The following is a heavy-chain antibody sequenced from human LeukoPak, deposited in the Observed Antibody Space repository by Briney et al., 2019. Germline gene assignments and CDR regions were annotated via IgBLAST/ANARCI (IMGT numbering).Heavy chain of an antibody. D-gene: IGHD3-16*01. CDR1: GGSMKSYY. CDR3: ARHGGDMYYHGMDV. CDR2: MFNSGST. V-gene: IGHV4-59*08. Sequence: SETLSLTCTVSGGSMKSYYWSWIRQSPGQGLEWIGFMFNSGSTNYNPSLKSRVTISIDASKNQFFLKLSSVTAADTALYYCARHGGDMYYHGMDVWGQGTTVTVS. J-gene: IGHJ6*02.